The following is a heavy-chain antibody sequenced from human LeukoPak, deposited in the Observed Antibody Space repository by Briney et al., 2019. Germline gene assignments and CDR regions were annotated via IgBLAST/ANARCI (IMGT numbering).Heavy chain of an antibody. V-gene: IGHV3-48*01. CDR2: ISSSSSTI. Sequence: GGSLRLSCEASGFTFITYSMNWVRQAPGKGLEWVSYISSSSSTIYYADSVKGRFTISRDNAKKSLYLQMNSLRAEDTAVYYCARVLTGTTGGIYYYYMDVWGKGTTVTVSS. D-gene: IGHD1-7*01. J-gene: IGHJ6*03. CDR3: ARVLTGTTGGIYYYYMDV. CDR1: GFTFITYS.